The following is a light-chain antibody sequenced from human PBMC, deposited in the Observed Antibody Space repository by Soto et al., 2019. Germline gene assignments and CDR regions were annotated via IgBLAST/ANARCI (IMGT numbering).Light chain of an antibody. Sequence: DIQMTQSPSSLSASVGDRVTITCRASQGISNYLAWYQQKPGKVPKLLIYAASTLQSGVPSRFSGSGSGTDFTLTISSLQPEDVATYYCRKYNSAPGFGPGTKVDIK. CDR2: AAS. CDR1: QGISNY. J-gene: IGKJ3*01. V-gene: IGKV1-27*01. CDR3: RKYNSAPG.